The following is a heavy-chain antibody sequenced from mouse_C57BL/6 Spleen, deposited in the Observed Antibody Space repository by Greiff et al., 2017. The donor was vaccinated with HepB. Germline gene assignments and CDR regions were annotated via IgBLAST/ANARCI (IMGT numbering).Heavy chain of an antibody. CDR3: ARDGSSHYYAMDY. J-gene: IGHJ4*01. D-gene: IGHD1-1*01. Sequence: EVKLVESGPGLVKPSQSLSLTCSVTGYSITSGYYWNWIRQFPGNKLEWMGYISYDGSNNYNPSLKNRISITRDTSKNQFFLKLNSVITEDTATYYCARDGSSHYYAMDYWGQGTSVTVSS. CDR2: ISYDGSN. V-gene: IGHV3-6*01. CDR1: GYSITSGYY.